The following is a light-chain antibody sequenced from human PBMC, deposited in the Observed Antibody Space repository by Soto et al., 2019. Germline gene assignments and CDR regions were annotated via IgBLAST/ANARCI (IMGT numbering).Light chain of an antibody. CDR3: QQSYSTLYT. Sequence: DIQMTQSPSSLSASLGDRVTITCRASESISSHLNWYQQKPGKAPKFLIYVASSLQGGVPSRFSGSGSGADFTLTISSLQPEDFATYYCQQSYSTLYTFGQGTKLEIK. CDR2: VAS. J-gene: IGKJ2*01. V-gene: IGKV1-39*01. CDR1: ESISSH.